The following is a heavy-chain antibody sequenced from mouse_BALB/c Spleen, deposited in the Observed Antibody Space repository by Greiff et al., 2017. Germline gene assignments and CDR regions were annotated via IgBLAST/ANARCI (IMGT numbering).Heavy chain of an antibody. V-gene: IGHV1-20*02. D-gene: IGHD1-2*01. J-gene: IGHJ3*01. Sequence: EVQLVESGPELVKPGASVKISCKASGYSFTGYFMNWVMQSHGKSLEWIGRINPYNGDTFYNQKFKGKATLTVDKSSSTAHMELRSLASEDSAVYYCGRSDYYGFAYWGQGTLVTVSA. CDR2: INPYNGDT. CDR3: GRSDYYGFAY. CDR1: GYSFTGYF.